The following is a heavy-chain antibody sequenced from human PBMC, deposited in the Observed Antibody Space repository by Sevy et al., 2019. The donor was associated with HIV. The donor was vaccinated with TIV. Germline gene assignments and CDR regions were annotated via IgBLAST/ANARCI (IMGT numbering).Heavy chain of an antibody. CDR1: GGTFSSYA. Sequence: ASVKVSCKASGGTFSSYAISWVRQAPGQGLEWMGGIIPIFGTANYAQKFQGRVTITADKSTSTAYMELGSLRSEDTAVYYCAREGIMITFGGVIAYNWFDPWGQGTLVTVSS. J-gene: IGHJ5*02. V-gene: IGHV1-69*06. CDR3: AREGIMITFGGVIAYNWFDP. D-gene: IGHD3-16*02. CDR2: IIPIFGTA.